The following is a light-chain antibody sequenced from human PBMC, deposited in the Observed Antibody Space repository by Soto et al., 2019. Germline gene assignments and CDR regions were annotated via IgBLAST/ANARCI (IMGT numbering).Light chain of an antibody. J-gene: IGLJ1*01. V-gene: IGLV2-14*01. CDR1: SSDIGGYNY. CDR3: QSYDKRVTAYV. Sequence: QSALTQPASVSGSPGQSITISCTGTSSDIGGYNYVSWYQQHPGKAPKLMIYEVDNRPSGVSDRFSGSKSGTSASLAITGLQAEDEGHYFCQSYDKRVTAYVFGSGTKLTVL. CDR2: EVD.